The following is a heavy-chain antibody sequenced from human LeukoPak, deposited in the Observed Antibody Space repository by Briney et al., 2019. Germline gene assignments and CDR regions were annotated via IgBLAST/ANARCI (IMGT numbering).Heavy chain of an antibody. J-gene: IGHJ4*02. V-gene: IGHV3-23*01. Sequence: SGGSLRLSCAASGFTFSSYVMSWVRQAPGKGLEWVSAISGGADATYYADSVRGRFTISRDNFKNTLYLQMNSLRADDTAVYYCTKEPRESTVAGPFDYWGQGTLVTVSS. CDR1: GFTFSSYV. CDR3: TKEPRESTVAGPFDY. CDR2: ISGGADAT. D-gene: IGHD6-19*01.